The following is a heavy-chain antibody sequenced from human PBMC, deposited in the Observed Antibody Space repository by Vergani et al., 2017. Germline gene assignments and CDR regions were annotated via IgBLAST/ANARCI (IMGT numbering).Heavy chain of an antibody. J-gene: IGHJ4*02. V-gene: IGHV1-69*02. D-gene: IGHD2-21*01. CDR2: IIPILGIA. Sequence: QVQLVQSGAEVKKPGSSVKVSCKASGGTFSSYTISWVRQAPGQGLEWMGRIIPILGIANYAQKFQGRVTITADKSTSTAYMELSSLRAEDTAVYYCARVKVNSYVDYWGQGTLVTVSS. CDR1: GGTFSSYT. CDR3: ARVKVNSYVDY.